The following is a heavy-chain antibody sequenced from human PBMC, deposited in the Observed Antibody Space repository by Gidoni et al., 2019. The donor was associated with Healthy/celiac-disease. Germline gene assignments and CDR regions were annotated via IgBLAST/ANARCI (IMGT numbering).Heavy chain of an antibody. CDR2: ISGSGGST. V-gene: IGHV3-23*01. D-gene: IGHD1-26*01. J-gene: IGHJ4*02. CDR1: GFPFSSYA. CDR3: AKSKWELLRNFDY. Sequence: EVQLLESGGGLVQPGGSLRLSCAASGFPFSSYAMSWVRQAPGKGLEWVSAISGSGGSTYYADSVKGRFTISRDNSKNTLYLQMNSLRAEDTAVYYCAKSKWELLRNFDYWGQGTLVTVSS.